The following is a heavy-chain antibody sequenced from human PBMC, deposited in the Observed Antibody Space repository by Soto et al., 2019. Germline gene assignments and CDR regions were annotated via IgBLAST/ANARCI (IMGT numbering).Heavy chain of an antibody. J-gene: IGHJ5*02. CDR1: GDSPSTSTYS. Sequence: PSETLSLTCSFSGDSPSTSTYSWSWIRQPPGKALEWVGFIYRSGVTSYNPSLKSRVSISLDTSNNQCSLKLGPVTAADTAVYYCAGMPYTSGLRFDPWGPGTLVTVSS. V-gene: IGHV4-30-2*01. CDR3: AGMPYTSGLRFDP. D-gene: IGHD6-19*01. CDR2: IYRSGVT.